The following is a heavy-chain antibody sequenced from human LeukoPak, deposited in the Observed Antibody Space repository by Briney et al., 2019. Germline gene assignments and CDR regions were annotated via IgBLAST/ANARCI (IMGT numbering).Heavy chain of an antibody. CDR3: MRGATDTTRWFDP. CDR2: ISRASESI. CDR1: GFTFTSYS. V-gene: IGHV3-21*01. J-gene: IGHJ5*02. D-gene: IGHD1-7*01. Sequence: GGSLRLSCAASGFTFTSYSMGWVRQAPGKGLEWVSIISRASESIFYADSVKGRFTISRDNAKNSLYLQMNGLRAEDTAAYYCMRGATDTTRWFDPWGQGTLVTVSS.